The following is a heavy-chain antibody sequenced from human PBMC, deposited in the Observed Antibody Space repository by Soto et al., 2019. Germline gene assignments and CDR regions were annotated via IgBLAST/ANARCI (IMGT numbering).Heavy chain of an antibody. CDR1: GDSVSSNSAA. Sequence: PSQPLSLTFAISGDSVSSNSAAWNWIRQSPSRGLEWLGRTYYSSKWYNDYAVSVKSRITINPDTSKNQFSLQLNSVTPEDTAVYYCARDRGYSSSAGGYYYYYYGMDVWGQGTTVTVSS. CDR2: TYYSSKWYN. J-gene: IGHJ6*02. CDR3: ARDRGYSSSAGGYYYYYYGMDV. V-gene: IGHV6-1*01. D-gene: IGHD6-6*01.